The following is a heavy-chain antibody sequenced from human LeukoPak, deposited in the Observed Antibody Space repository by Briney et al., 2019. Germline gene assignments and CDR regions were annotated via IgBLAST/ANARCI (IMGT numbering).Heavy chain of an antibody. Sequence: RSGGSLRLSCAASGFTFSDHYMHWVRQAPGKELEWVAVISYDGSNKYYADSVKGRFTISRDNSKNTLHLQMNSLRAEDTAVYYCARLWFGEFNWFDPWGQGTLVTVSS. V-gene: IGHV3-30*03. CDR1: GFTFSDHY. CDR3: ARLWFGEFNWFDP. J-gene: IGHJ5*02. CDR2: ISYDGSNK. D-gene: IGHD3-10*01.